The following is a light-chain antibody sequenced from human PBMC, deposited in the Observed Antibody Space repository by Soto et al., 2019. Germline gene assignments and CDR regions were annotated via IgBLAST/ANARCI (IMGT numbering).Light chain of an antibody. J-gene: IGKJ3*01. V-gene: IGKV1-39*01. Sequence: DIQMTQSPSSLSASVGDRVTITCRASQSISSYLNWYQQKPGKAPKLLIYAASSLQSGVPSRFSGSGSGTDFTLTISSLQPEDFATYYCQQSYSGFTFGPGTKVDIE. CDR3: QQSYSGFT. CDR1: QSISSY. CDR2: AAS.